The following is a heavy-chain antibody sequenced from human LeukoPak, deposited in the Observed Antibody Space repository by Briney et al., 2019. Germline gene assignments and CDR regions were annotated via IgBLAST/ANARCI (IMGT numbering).Heavy chain of an antibody. D-gene: IGHD3-3*01. CDR3: ARSVTDFWSGYYTFRYFDY. CDR2: IYHSGST. Sequence: SETLSLTCAVSGYSISSGYYWGWIRQPPGKELEWIGSIYHSGSTYYNPSLKSRVTISVDTSKNQFSLKLSSVTAADTAVYYCARSVTDFWSGYYTFRYFDYWGQGTLVTVSS. CDR1: GYSISSGYY. J-gene: IGHJ4*02. V-gene: IGHV4-38-2*01.